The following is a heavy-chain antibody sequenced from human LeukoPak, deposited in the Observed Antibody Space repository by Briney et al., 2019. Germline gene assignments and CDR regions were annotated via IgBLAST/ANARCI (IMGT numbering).Heavy chain of an antibody. Sequence: PSETLSLTCTVSGGTISSSSYYWGWMRQPPGKGLEWIGCIYYSGSPYYNPSLKRRVTLSVATSKNQFPLKLSSVTAADTAVYFCARLHYGGNYGYYYYYMDVWGKGTTVTTSS. J-gene: IGHJ6*03. D-gene: IGHD4-23*01. CDR2: IYYSGSP. CDR1: GGTISSSSYY. CDR3: ARLHYGGNYGYYYYYMDV. V-gene: IGHV4-39*01.